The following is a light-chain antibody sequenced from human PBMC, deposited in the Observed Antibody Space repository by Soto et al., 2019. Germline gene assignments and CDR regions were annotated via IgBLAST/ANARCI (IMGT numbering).Light chain of an antibody. CDR2: DAS. Sequence: EIVLTQSPANLSLSPGERATLSCMAIQSVSSYLAWYQQKPGQAPRLLIYDASNRATGIPARFSGSGSGTDFTLTISSLEPEDFAVYYCQQRSNWPRTFGQGTKLEIK. CDR3: QQRSNWPRT. CDR1: QSVSSY. J-gene: IGKJ2*01. V-gene: IGKV3-11*01.